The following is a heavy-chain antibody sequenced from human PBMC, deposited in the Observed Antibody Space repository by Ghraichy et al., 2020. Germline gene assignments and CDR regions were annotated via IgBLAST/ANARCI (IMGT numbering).Heavy chain of an antibody. CDR1: GGSISSYF. J-gene: IGHJ3*02. CDR2: IYYTENT. V-gene: IGHV4-59*08. Sequence: SETLSLTCTVSGGSISSYFWSWIRQPPGKGLEWIGYIYYTENTNYNPSLKSRVTISLDTSKNQFSLQLSSATAADTAVYYCARQDSNWYGAFDIWGQGTMVSVSS. D-gene: IGHD6-13*01. CDR3: ARQDSNWYGAFDI.